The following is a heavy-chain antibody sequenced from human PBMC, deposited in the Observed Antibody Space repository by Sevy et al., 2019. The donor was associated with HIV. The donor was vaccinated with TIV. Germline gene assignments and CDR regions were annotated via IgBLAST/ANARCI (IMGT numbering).Heavy chain of an antibody. D-gene: IGHD2-15*01. CDR1: GFAFSDYA. V-gene: IGHV3-30*18. Sequence: GGSLRLSCAASGFAFSDYAMHWVRQAPGKGLEWVAAISYAGDNKYFADSVKGRFTVSKDNSKNTLYLEMNSLRAEDTALYYCAKANAYCSGGTCYTAHYYYDMDVWGRGATVTVSS. CDR3: AKANAYCSGGTCYTAHYYYDMDV. J-gene: IGHJ6*02. CDR2: ISYAGDNK.